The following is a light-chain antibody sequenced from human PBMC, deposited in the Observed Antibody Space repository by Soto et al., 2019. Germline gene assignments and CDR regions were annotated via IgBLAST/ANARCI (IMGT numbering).Light chain of an antibody. J-gene: IGKJ4*01. Sequence: IQLTQSPSSLSASIGDRVTITCLASQGISSYLAWYQQKPGKAPELLIDAASTLQSGVPSRFSGSGSGTDFTLTISSLQPEDFATYYCQQLKRYPLSFGGGTKVEIK. CDR3: QQLKRYPLS. CDR2: AAS. V-gene: IGKV1-9*01. CDR1: QGISSY.